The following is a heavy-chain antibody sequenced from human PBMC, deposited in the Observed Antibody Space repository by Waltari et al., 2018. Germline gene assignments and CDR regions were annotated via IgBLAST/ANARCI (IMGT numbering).Heavy chain of an antibody. D-gene: IGHD6-13*01. CDR2: ISWNSGSI. Sequence: EVQLVESGGGWVQPGRSLRLSCAASGFTFDDYAMHWVRQAPGKGLEWVSGISWNSGSIGYADSVKGRFTISRDNAKNSLYLQMNSLRAEDMALYYCAKGLSSSSWYSAFDIWGQGTMVTVSS. CDR1: GFTFDDYA. CDR3: AKGLSSSSWYSAFDI. V-gene: IGHV3-9*03. J-gene: IGHJ3*02.